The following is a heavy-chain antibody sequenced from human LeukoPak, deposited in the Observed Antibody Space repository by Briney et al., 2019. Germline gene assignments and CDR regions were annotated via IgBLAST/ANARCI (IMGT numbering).Heavy chain of an antibody. D-gene: IGHD2-2*03. CDR1: GFTFSSYA. J-gene: IGHJ6*02. Sequence: PGRSLRLSCAASGFTFSSYAMHWVRQAPGKGLEWVAVISYDGSNKYYADSVKGRFTISRDNSKNTLYLQMNSLRAEDTAVYYCARELDIVVVPAAIPMDVWGQGTTVTVSS. V-gene: IGHV3-30-3*01. CDR2: ISYDGSNK. CDR3: ARELDIVVVPAAIPMDV.